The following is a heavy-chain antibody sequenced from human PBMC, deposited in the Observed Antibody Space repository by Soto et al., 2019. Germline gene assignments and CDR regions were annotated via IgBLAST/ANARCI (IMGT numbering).Heavy chain of an antibody. CDR2: IFGHGNE. CDR3: AHMSYSGTYCFDS. Sequence: QITLKESGPALVKPTQTLTATCSFSGFSLTTSAAGVGWIRQTPGKALEWLAVIFGHGNEKYSTSLQNRLTVTKDTSKNQVVLTMTNMHPLDSATYNCAHMSYSGTYCFDSWGQGTLVTVSS. CDR1: GFSLTTSAAG. V-gene: IGHV2-5*01. J-gene: IGHJ4*02. D-gene: IGHD1-26*01.